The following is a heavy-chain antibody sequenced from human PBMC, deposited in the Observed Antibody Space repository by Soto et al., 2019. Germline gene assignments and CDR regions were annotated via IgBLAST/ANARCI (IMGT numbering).Heavy chain of an antibody. D-gene: IGHD3-22*01. Sequence: PSETLSLTCTVSGGSISSGGYYWSWIRQHPGKGLEWIGYIYYSGSTYYNPSLKSRVTISVDTSKNQFSLKLSSVTAADTAVYYCARTYYYDSSGYRIYYFDYWGQGTLVTVSS. CDR3: ARTYYYDSSGYRIYYFDY. CDR2: IYYSGST. J-gene: IGHJ4*02. V-gene: IGHV4-31*03. CDR1: GGSISSGGYY.